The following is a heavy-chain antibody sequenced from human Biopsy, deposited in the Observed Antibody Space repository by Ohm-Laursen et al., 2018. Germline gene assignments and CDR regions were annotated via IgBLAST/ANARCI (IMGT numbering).Heavy chain of an antibody. J-gene: IGHJ6*01. CDR2: IIPVSDTA. D-gene: IGHD2-2*01. CDR3: ASSSYCGRTTCYQNYGMDV. V-gene: IGHV1-69*06. Sequence: ASVKVSCKASGGTFSNYAISWVRQAPGQGLEWLGGIIPVSDTANYAQKFQGRVTITADKPTSTAYMELSSLRSEDTALYYCASSSYCGRTTCYQNYGMDVWGQGTNVTVSS. CDR1: GGTFSNYA.